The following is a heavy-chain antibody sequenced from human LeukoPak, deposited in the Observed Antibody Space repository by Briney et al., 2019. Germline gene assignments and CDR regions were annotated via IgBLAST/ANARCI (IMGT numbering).Heavy chain of an antibody. J-gene: IGHJ5*02. D-gene: IGHD6-19*01. Sequence: GSSVKVSCKASGGTFSSYAISWVRQAPGQGLEWMGGIIPIFGTANYAQKFRGRVTITTDESTSTAYMELSSLRSEDTAVYYCASGYSSGWYRGWFDPWGQGTLVTVSS. CDR2: IIPIFGTA. V-gene: IGHV1-69*05. CDR1: GGTFSSYA. CDR3: ASGYSSGWYRGWFDP.